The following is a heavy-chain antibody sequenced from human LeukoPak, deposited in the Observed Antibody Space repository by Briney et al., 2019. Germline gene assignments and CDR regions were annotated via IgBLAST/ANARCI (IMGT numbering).Heavy chain of an antibody. J-gene: IGHJ4*02. CDR3: AKDRRTHYYDSSGQQYYFDY. D-gene: IGHD3-22*01. CDR1: GFTFSSYG. CDR2: ISGSGGST. Sequence: GGSLRLSCAASGFTFSSYGMSWVRQAPGKGLEWVSAISGSGGSTYYADSVKGRFTISRDNSKNTLYLQMNSLRAEDTAVYYCAKDRRTHYYDSSGQQYYFDYWGQGTLVTVSS. V-gene: IGHV3-23*01.